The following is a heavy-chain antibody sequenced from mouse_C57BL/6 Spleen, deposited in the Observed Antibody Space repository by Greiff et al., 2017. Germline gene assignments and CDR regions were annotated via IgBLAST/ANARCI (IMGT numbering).Heavy chain of an antibody. CDR3: TRPVWLRRTVDY. V-gene: IGHV1-15*01. J-gene: IGHJ2*01. CDR2: IDPETGGT. CDR1: GYTFTDYE. Sequence: VQLQQSGAELVRPGASVTLSCKASGYTFTDYEMHWVKQTPVHGLEWIGAIDPETGGTAFNQKFKGKAILTADKSYSTAYMELRSLTSEDSAVYYCTRPVWLRRTVDYWGQGTTLTVSS. D-gene: IGHD2-2*01.